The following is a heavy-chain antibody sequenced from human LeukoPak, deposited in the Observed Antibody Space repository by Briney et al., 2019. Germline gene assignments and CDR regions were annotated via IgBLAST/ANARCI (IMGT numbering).Heavy chain of an antibody. CDR1: GFTVSSNY. CDR3: SRDRGLSGWYDGLYYYWMDV. V-gene: IGHV3-66*01. J-gene: IGHJ6*02. CDR2: IYSGGST. D-gene: IGHD6-13*01. Sequence: GGSLRLSCAASGFTVSSNYMRWVRRAPGKGLEWVSVIYSGGSTYYSDSVKGRCTISIENSKNTLFLQMNSLGAEDTGVYYCSRDRGLSGWYDGLYYYWMDVWGQGTTVTVSS.